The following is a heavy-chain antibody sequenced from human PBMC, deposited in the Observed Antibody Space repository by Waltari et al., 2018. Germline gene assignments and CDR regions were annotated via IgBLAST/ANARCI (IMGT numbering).Heavy chain of an antibody. CDR2: IDHSGST. D-gene: IGHD6-13*01. Sequence: QLQLQESGSGLVKPSQTLSLTCAVSGGSISSGGYSWSWIRQPPGKGLEWIGYIDHSGSTYYNPSLKSRVTISVDRSKNQFSLKLSSVTAADTAVYYCASSYSSSWYEIDYWGQGTLVTVSS. CDR3: ASSYSSSWYEIDY. V-gene: IGHV4-30-2*01. CDR1: GGSISSGGYS. J-gene: IGHJ4*02.